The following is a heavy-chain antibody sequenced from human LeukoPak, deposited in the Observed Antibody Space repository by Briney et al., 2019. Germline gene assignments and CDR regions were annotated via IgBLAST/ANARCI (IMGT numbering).Heavy chain of an antibody. V-gene: IGHV4-4*07. CDR1: GGSISSYY. CDR2: IYTSGST. D-gene: IGHD1-26*01. CDR3: ARASIGTYYYFDY. Sequence: SETLSLTCTDSGGSISSYYWSWIRQPAGKGLEWIGRIYTSGSTSYNPSLKSRVPMSVDTSRNQFSLKLSSVTAADTAVYYCARASIGTYYYFDYWGQGTLVTVSS. J-gene: IGHJ4*02.